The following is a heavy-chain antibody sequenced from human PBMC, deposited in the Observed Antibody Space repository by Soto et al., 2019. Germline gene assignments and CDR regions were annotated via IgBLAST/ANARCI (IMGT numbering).Heavy chain of an antibody. CDR1: GFTFSSYW. V-gene: IGHV3-7*03. CDR3: AGPSYYGMDV. Sequence: GGSLKLSCAASGFTFSSYWMSWVRQAPGKGLEWVANIKQDGSEKYYVDSVKGRFTISRDNAKNALYLQMNSLRAEDTAVYYCAGPSYYGMDVWGQGTTVTVSS. CDR2: IKQDGSEK. J-gene: IGHJ6*02.